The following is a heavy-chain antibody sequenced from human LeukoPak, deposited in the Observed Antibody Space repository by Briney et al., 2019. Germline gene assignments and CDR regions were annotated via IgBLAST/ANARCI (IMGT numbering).Heavy chain of an antibody. D-gene: IGHD4-17*01. CDR3: ARDHLPTGQASVNWFDP. CDR2: ISSSSSTI. Sequence: GGSLRLSCAASGFTFSSYSMNWVRQAPGKGLEWVSYISSSSSTIYYADSVKGRFTISRDNAKNSLYLQMNSLRAEDTAVYYCARDHLPTGQASVNWFDPWGQGTLVTVSS. CDR1: GFTFSSYS. J-gene: IGHJ5*02. V-gene: IGHV3-48*01.